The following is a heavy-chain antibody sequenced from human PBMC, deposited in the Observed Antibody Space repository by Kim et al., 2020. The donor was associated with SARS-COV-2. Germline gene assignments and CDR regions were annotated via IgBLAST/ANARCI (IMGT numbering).Heavy chain of an antibody. CDR3: ASMDIVATYVAY. Sequence: NYTPPLQGRVTISVDTSKNQFSLKLSSVTAADTAVYYCASMDIVATYVAYWGQGTLVTVSS. D-gene: IGHD5-12*01. V-gene: IGHV4-59*01. J-gene: IGHJ4*02.